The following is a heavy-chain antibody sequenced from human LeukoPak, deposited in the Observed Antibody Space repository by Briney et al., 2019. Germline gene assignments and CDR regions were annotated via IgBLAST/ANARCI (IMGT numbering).Heavy chain of an antibody. CDR1: GFTFSNAW. Sequence: GGSLRLSCVASGFTFSNAWMSWVRQAPGKGLEWVGRIKSKTDGGTTDYAAPVKGRFTISRDDSKNTLYLQMNSLKTEDTAVYYCTTDSMVYANFDYWGQGTLVTVSS. D-gene: IGHD2-8*01. V-gene: IGHV3-15*01. J-gene: IGHJ4*02. CDR3: TTDSMVYANFDY. CDR2: IKSKTDGGTT.